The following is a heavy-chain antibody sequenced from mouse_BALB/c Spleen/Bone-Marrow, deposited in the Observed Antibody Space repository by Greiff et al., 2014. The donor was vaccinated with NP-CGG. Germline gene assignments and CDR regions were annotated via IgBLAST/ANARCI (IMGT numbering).Heavy chain of an antibody. D-gene: IGHD2-1*01. V-gene: IGHV5-6-3*01. CDR2: INGNGGST. Sequence: EVQLVESGEGLVQPGGSLKLSCAASGFTFSNYGMSWVRQTPDKRLELVATINGNGGSTYYPDSVKGRFTISRDTAKNTLYLQMSSLKSEETAMYYCVRGNYGNYVDYFDFWGQGTTLTVSS. CDR1: GFTFSNYG. J-gene: IGHJ2*01. CDR3: VRGNYGNYVDYFDF.